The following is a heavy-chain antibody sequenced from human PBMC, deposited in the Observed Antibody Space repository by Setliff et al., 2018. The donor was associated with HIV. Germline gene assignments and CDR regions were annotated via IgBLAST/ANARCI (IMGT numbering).Heavy chain of an antibody. Sequence: ASVKVSCKVSGYILTELSRHWVRQAPGKGLEWMGGFDPEDGETISAQKFQGRVTMTEDTSTDTAYMELSSLTSEDTAVYYCARPSVRMARNWYDFGYWGQGTLVTVSS. J-gene: IGHJ4*02. CDR1: GYILTELS. D-gene: IGHD1-1*01. V-gene: IGHV1-24*01. CDR3: ARPSVRMARNWYDFGY. CDR2: FDPEDGET.